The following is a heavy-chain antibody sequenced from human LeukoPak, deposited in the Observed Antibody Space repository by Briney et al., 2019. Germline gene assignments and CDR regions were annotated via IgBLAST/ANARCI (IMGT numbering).Heavy chain of an antibody. D-gene: IGHD6-19*01. CDR1: TYSISSAYY. CDR2: ISYSGST. J-gene: IGHJ4*02. CDR3: ARGQFLYSTGWPSTIRFDY. V-gene: IGHV4-38-2*02. Sequence: PSETLSLTCSVSTYSISSAYYWDWIRQPPGKGLEWIGSISYSGSTYYNPSLKSRVTISVDTSKNHFSLKLSSVTAADTAVYYCARGQFLYSTGWPSTIRFDYWGQGALVTVSS.